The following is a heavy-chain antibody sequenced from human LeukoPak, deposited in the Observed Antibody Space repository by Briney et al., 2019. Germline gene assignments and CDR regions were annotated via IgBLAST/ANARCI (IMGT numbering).Heavy chain of an antibody. CDR2: ISYDGSNK. V-gene: IGHV3-30*04. Sequence: GGSLRLSCAASGFTFSSYAMHWVRQAPGKGLEWVAVISYDGSNKYYADSVKGRFTISRDNSKNTLYLQMNSLRAEDTAVYYCARDYMAGYSSGWPVDYWGQGTWSPSPQ. D-gene: IGHD6-19*01. CDR3: ARDYMAGYSSGWPVDY. CDR1: GFTFSSYA. J-gene: IGHJ4*02.